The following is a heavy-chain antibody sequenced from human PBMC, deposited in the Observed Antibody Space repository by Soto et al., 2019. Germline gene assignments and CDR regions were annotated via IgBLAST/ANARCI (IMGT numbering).Heavy chain of an antibody. CDR3: AREMIADRPHYYYGMDV. D-gene: IGHD6-6*01. V-gene: IGHV3-21*01. CDR2: ISSSSHI. J-gene: IGHJ6*02. CDR1: GFTFNSYS. Sequence: GGSLRLSCTASGFTFNSYSMNWVRQTPGKGLEWVSSISSSSHIYYADSVQGRFTISRDNAKNSLYLQMISLRADDTAVYYCAREMIADRPHYYYGMDVWGQGTTVTVSS.